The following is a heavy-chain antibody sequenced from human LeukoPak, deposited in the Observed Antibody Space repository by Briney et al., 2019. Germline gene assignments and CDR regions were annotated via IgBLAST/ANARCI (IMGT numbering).Heavy chain of an antibody. CDR3: ARQHFHIAAAGIFY. D-gene: IGHD6-13*01. V-gene: IGHV3-48*01. J-gene: IGHJ4*02. Sequence: PGGSLRLSCAASGLTFSSYSMNWVRQAPGKGLEWVSYISSSSSTIYYADSVKGRFTISRDNAKNSLYLQMNSLRAEDTAVYYCARQHFHIAAAGIFYWGQGTLVTVSS. CDR2: ISSSSSTI. CDR1: GLTFSSYS.